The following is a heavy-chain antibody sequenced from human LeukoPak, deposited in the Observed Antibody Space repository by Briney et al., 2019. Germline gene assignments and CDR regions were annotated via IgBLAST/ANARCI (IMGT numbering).Heavy chain of an antibody. CDR2: IYYSGST. J-gene: IGHJ4*02. Sequence: TASETLSLTCTVSGGSVSSGSYYWSWIRQPPGKGLEWIGYIYYSGSTNYNPSLKSRVTISVDTSKNQFSLNLSSVTAADTALYYCARDLLYYWDASGHYWALDYWGQGALVTVSS. CDR3: ARDLLYYWDASGHYWALDY. D-gene: IGHD3-3*01. CDR1: GGSVSSGSYY. V-gene: IGHV4-61*01.